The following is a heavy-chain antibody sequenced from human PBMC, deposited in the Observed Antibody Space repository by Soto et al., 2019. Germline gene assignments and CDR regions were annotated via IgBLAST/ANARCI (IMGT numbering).Heavy chain of an antibody. CDR1: GYTFTSYD. V-gene: IGHV1-8*01. Sequence: QVQLVQSGAEVKKPGASVKVSCKASGYTFTSYDINWVRQATGQGLEWMGWMNPNSGNTGYAQKFQGGVNMTRNTSIRTADMALSSLRSEDTAVYYGAREVGARRLYSWGQGTLVTVSS. D-gene: IGHD1-26*01. J-gene: IGHJ4*02. CDR2: MNPNSGNT. CDR3: AREVGARRLYS.